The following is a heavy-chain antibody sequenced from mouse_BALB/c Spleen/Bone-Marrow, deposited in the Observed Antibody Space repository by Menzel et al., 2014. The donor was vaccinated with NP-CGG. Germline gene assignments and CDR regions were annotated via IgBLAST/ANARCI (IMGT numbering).Heavy chain of an antibody. Sequence: QVQLQQSGAELVKPGASVKLSCKASGYTFTSYYMYWVKQRPGQGLEWIGEINPSNGGTNFNEKSKSKATLTVDKSSSTAYMQLSSLTSEDSAVYYCTRSDGYYVPHWYFDVWGAGTTVTVSS. V-gene: IGHV1S81*02. CDR2: INPSNGGT. J-gene: IGHJ1*01. CDR1: GYTFTSYY. CDR3: TRSDGYYVPHWYFDV. D-gene: IGHD2-3*01.